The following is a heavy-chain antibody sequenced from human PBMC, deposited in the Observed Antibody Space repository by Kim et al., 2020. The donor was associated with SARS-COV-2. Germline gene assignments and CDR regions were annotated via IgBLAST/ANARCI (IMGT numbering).Heavy chain of an antibody. CDR2: INTNTGDP. D-gene: IGHD3-10*01. Sequence: ASVKVSCKASGYTFTTYVINWVRQAPGQGLDWMGWINTNTGDPTYAQGLTGRFVFSLDTSVSTTYLQISSRKAEDTAVYYCMGGLAGKVGDYWGQGALVTVSS. CDR1: GYTFTTYV. V-gene: IGHV7-4-1*02. CDR3: MGGLAGKVGDY. J-gene: IGHJ4*02.